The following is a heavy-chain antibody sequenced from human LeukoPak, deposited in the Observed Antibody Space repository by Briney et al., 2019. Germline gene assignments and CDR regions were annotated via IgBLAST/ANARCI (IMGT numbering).Heavy chain of an antibody. D-gene: IGHD1-14*01. CDR1: GFTFSSYA. CDR2: ISGSGGST. V-gene: IGHV3-23*01. CDR3: AKDRSRIERGSGNFDY. Sequence: PGRSLRLSCAASGFTFSSYAMHWVRQAPGKGLEWVSAISGSGGSTYYADSVKGRFTISRDNSKNTLYLQMNSLRAEDTAVYYCAKDRSRIERGSGNFDYWGQGTLVTVSS. J-gene: IGHJ4*02.